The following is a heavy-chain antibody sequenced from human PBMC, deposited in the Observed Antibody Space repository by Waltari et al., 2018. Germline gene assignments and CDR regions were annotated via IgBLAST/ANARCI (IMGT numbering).Heavy chain of an antibody. D-gene: IGHD2-15*01. CDR3: AKDGLSGGSCYSSACGYWYFDL. J-gene: IGHJ2*01. Sequence: EVQLVESGGGLVQPGGSLRLACAAYGLTFSRYAMSWVRQDPGKGMEWGSAISGSGGSTYYADSVKCRFTISRYNSKNTLYLQMNSLIAEHTAVYYCAKDGLSGGSCYSSACGYWYFDLWGRGTLVTVSS. CDR2: ISGSGGST. CDR1: GLTFSRYA. V-gene: IGHV3-23*04.